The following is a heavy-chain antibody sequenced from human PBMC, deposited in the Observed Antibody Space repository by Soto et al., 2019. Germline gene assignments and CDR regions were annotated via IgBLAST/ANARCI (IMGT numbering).Heavy chain of an antibody. J-gene: IGHJ4*02. V-gene: IGHV2-5*02. CDR3: ATRCSGGRCYSANYFGY. CDR1: GFSLSTSGVG. Sequence: QITVKESGPTLVKATQTLTLTCTFSGFSLSTSGVGVGWIRQPPGKALEWPALIYWDDDKRYSPSLKSRLTITKITSKNQVVLTMTNMDPVDTATYYCATRCSGGRCYSANYFGYWGQGTLVTVYS. CDR2: IYWDDDK. D-gene: IGHD2-15*01.